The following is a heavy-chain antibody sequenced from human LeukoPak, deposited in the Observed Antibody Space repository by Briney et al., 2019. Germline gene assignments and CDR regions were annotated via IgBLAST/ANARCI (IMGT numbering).Heavy chain of an antibody. D-gene: IGHD3-9*01. V-gene: IGHV3-74*01. CDR3: ARGQVGYYDILTGYM. CDR1: GFTFTTYW. J-gene: IGHJ4*02. Sequence: GGSLRLSCAASGFTFTTYWMHWVRQAPGKGLVWVSHINSDGSITSYADSVKGRFTISRDNAKNTLYLQMNSLRAEDTAVYYCARGQVGYYDILTGYMWGQGTLVTVSS. CDR2: INSDGSIT.